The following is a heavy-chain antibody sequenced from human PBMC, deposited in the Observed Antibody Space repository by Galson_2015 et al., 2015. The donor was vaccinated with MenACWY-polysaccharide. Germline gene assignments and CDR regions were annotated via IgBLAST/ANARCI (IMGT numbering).Heavy chain of an antibody. J-gene: IGHJ5*01. CDR1: GFTLSTYR. D-gene: IGHD2-15*01. CDR3: ARAGGKYCSGAGCNFNWFDP. V-gene: IGHV3-74*01. CDR2: INGDGSAT. Sequence: SLRLSCAASGFTLSTYRMHWVRQGPGKGLVWVSRINGDGSATSYADSVKGRFTISRDNTKNTLYLEMNSLRAEDTAVYYCARAGGKYCSGAGCNFNWFDPWGQGTLVTVSS.